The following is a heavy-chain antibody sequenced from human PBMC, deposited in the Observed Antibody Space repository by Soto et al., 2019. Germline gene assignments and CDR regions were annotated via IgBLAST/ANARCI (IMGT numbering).Heavy chain of an antibody. D-gene: IGHD2-2*01. V-gene: IGHV3-21*01. CDR2: ISSSSSYI. Sequence: EGQLVESGGGLVKPGGSLRLSCAASGFSFSNYGMNWVRQAPGKGLEWVSSISSSSSYISYADSVKGRFTISRDNAKNSVYLQMNSLRAEDTAVYYCARSDCTSTSCYVVWFDPWGQGTLVTVSS. CDR1: GFSFSNYG. CDR3: ARSDCTSTSCYVVWFDP. J-gene: IGHJ5*02.